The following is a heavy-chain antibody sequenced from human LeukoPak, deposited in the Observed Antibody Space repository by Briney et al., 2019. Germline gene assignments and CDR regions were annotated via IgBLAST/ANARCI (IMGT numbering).Heavy chain of an antibody. CDR3: ARVRFTSYFDY. J-gene: IGHJ4*02. Sequence: SETLSLTCAVYGGSFCGYYWRWLRQPPGKGLEWIGEINHSGSTNYNPSLKSRVTISVDTSKNQFSLKLSSVTAADTAVYYCARVRFTSYFDYWGQGTLVTVSS. CDR2: INHSGST. CDR1: GGSFCGYY. V-gene: IGHV4-34*01. D-gene: IGHD3-3*01.